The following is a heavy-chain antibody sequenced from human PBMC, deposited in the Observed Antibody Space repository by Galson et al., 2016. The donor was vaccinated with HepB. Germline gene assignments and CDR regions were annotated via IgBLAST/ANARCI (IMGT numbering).Heavy chain of an antibody. CDR1: GYTFSDYW. CDR2: INPRDSDT. J-gene: IGHJ3*01. V-gene: IGHV5-51*01. Sequence: QSGAEVKKPGESLKISCKGSGYTFSDYWLGWVRQMPGKGLEWMGIINPRDSDTRYRPSFQGQVTISDDKSISTAYLQWSRLKASDTAIYYCARPWLDRYIDGGDYFDLWGHGTLVTVSS. CDR3: ARPWLDRYIDGGDYFDL. D-gene: IGHD5-24*01.